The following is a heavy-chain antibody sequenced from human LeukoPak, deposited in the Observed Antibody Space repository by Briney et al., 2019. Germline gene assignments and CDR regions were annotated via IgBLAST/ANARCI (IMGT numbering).Heavy chain of an antibody. V-gene: IGHV1-69*13. J-gene: IGHJ3*02. D-gene: IGHD6-25*01. CDR1: GGTFSSYA. CDR2: IIPTFGTA. CDR3: AREHPRGGAFDI. Sequence: ASVKVSCKASGGTFSSYAISWVRQAPGQGLGWMGGIIPTFGTANYAQKFQGRVTITADESTSTAYMELSSMRSEDTAVYYCAREHPRGGAFDIWGQGTMVTVSS.